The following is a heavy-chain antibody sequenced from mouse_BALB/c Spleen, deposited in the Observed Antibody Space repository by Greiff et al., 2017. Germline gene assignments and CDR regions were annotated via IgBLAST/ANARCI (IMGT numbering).Heavy chain of an antibody. CDR1: GDSITSGY. Sequence: EVQRVESGPSLVKPSQTLSLTCSVTGDSITSGYWNWIRKFPGNKLEYMGYISYSGSTYYNPSLKSRISITRDTSKNQYYLQLNSVTTEDTATYYCARGGYLYYYAMDYWGQGTSVTVSS. CDR3: ARGGYLYYYAMDY. J-gene: IGHJ4*01. D-gene: IGHD2-2*01. CDR2: ISYSGST. V-gene: IGHV3-8*02.